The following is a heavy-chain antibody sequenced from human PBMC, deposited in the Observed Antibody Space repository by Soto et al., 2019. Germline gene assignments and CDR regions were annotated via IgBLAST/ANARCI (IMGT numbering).Heavy chain of an antibody. Sequence: QVQLVESGGGVVQPGRSLRLSCAASGFTFSSYAMHWVRQAPGKGLEWVAVISYDGSNKYYADSVKGRFTISRDNSKNTLYLQMNSLRAEDTAVYYCAREVSSGWYGIVSYGMDVWGQGTTVTVSS. J-gene: IGHJ6*02. CDR3: AREVSSGWYGIVSYGMDV. V-gene: IGHV3-30-3*01. CDR2: ISYDGSNK. D-gene: IGHD6-19*01. CDR1: GFTFSSYA.